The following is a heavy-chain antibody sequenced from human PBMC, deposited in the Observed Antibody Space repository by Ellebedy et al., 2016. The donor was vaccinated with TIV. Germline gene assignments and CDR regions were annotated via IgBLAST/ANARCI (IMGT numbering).Heavy chain of an antibody. D-gene: IGHD2-21*01. CDR2: VSEIGGT. V-gene: IGHV3-23*01. Sequence: GESLKISXAASGFTFRGSVMTWVRQAPGKGLEWVAAVSEIGGTYYTDSVRGRFTVSRDNSKNTMYLQMNSLRTEDAALYYCAVYCGPANCYGGFVYWGQGTLVTVSS. CDR3: AVYCGPANCYGGFVY. J-gene: IGHJ4*02. CDR1: GFTFRGSV.